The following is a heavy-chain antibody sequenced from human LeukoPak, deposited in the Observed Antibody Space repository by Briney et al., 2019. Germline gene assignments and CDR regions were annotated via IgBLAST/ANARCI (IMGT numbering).Heavy chain of an antibody. D-gene: IGHD3-22*01. J-gene: IGHJ4*02. V-gene: IGHV1-69*13. Sequence: GASVKVSCKASGGTFCSYAISWVRQAPGQGLEWMGGIIPIFGTANYAQKFQGRVTISADESTSTAYMELSSLRSEDTAVYYCAKVVVQYYYDSSGYLRYWGQGTLVTVSS. CDR1: GGTFCSYA. CDR2: IIPIFGTA. CDR3: AKVVVQYYYDSSGYLRY.